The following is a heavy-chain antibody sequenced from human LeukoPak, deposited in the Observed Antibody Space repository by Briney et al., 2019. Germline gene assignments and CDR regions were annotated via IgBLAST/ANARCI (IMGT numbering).Heavy chain of an antibody. CDR2: ISSSSSYI. V-gene: IGHV3-21*01. D-gene: IGHD2-2*01. CDR1: GFSFSSYS. Sequence: PGGSLRLSCAASGFSFSSYSMNWVRQAPGKGLEWVSSISSSSSYIYYADSVKGRSTISRDNAKNSLYLQMNSLRAEDTAVYYCARVHCSSTSCYAFDIWGQGTMVTVSS. CDR3: ARVHCSSTSCYAFDI. J-gene: IGHJ3*02.